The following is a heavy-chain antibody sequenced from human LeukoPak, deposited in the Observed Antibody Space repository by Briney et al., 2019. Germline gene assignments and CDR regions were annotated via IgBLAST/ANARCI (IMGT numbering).Heavy chain of an antibody. D-gene: IGHD2-8*01. CDR2: INADGSEG. V-gene: IGHV3-7*03. CDR3: AKGTNNGRPNSFFPHGMDV. CDR1: GFNFSGFW. J-gene: IGHJ6*02. Sequence: GGSLRLSCAVSGFNFSGFWMSWSRQAPGKGLEWVASINADGSEGYYADVVKGRFTISRDNSKNTLYLQINSLRAEDTALYYCAKGTNNGRPNSFFPHGMDVWGQGTTVTVSS.